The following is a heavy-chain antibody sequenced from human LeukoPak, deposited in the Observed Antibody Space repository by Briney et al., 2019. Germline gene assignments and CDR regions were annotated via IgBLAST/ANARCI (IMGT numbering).Heavy chain of an antibody. V-gene: IGHV3-53*01. D-gene: IGHD3-22*01. CDR2: IYSGGST. CDR1: GFTVSSNY. J-gene: IGHJ4*02. Sequence: GGSPRLSCAASGFTVSSNYMSWVRRAPGRGLEWVSVIYSGGSTYYADSVKGRFTISRDNSKNTLYLQMNSLRAEDTAVYYCARDSSGYYLYWGQGTLVTVSS. CDR3: ARDSSGYYLY.